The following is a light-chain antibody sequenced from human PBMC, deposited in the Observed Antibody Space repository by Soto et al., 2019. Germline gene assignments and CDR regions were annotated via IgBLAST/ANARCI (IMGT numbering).Light chain of an antibody. J-gene: IGKJ2*01. CDR3: QQYNKWPRT. CDR1: QSISSD. Sequence: EIVMTQSTATLSVSPGERATLSCRASQSISSDVAWYQQKPGQAPRLLIYGASTTATGIPARFSGSGSGTEFTLTISSLQSEDFAVYNCQQYNKWPRTFGQGTMGDIK. V-gene: IGKV3-15*01. CDR2: GAS.